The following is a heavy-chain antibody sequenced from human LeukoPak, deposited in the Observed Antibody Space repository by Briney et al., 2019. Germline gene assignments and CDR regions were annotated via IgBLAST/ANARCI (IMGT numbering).Heavy chain of an antibody. Sequence: GGTLRLSCAASGFTFSSYAMSWVRQAPGKGLEWVSAISGSGGSTYYVDSVKGRFTTSRDNSKNTLYLQMNSLRAEDTAVYYCAKDLGGSGDYWGQGTLVTVSS. CDR3: AKDLGGSGDY. J-gene: IGHJ4*02. V-gene: IGHV3-23*01. CDR2: ISGSGGST. CDR1: GFTFSSYA. D-gene: IGHD1-26*01.